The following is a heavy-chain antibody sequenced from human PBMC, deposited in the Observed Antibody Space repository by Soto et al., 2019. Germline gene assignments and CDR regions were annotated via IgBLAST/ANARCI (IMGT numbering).Heavy chain of an antibody. D-gene: IGHD6-13*01. V-gene: IGHV4-39*01. CDR1: GGSISSSSYC. J-gene: IGHJ6*03. CDR2: IYYSGST. CDR3: ARVLGAAAGGPGLYHYYYYIDV. Sequence: SETLSLTCTVSGGSISSSSYCWGWIRQPPGKGLEWIGSIYYSGSTYYNPSLKSRVTISVDTSKNQFSLKLSSVTAADTAVYYCARVLGAAAGGPGLYHYYYYIDVWGKGTTVTVSS.